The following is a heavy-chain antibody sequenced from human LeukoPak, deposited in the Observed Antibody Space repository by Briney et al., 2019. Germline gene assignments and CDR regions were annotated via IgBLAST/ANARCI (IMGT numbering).Heavy chain of an antibody. CDR3: ARFSTIWYLGEY. V-gene: IGHV4-59*01. D-gene: IGHD6-13*01. CDR1: GGSIRSYF. CDR2: IYYTGNT. J-gene: IGHJ4*02. Sequence: SETLSPTCTVSGGSIRSYFWSWIRQPPGKGLEWIGYIYYTGNTNYNPSLKSRVTISIDTSKNQFSLKLTSVTAADTAVYYCARFSTIWYLGEYWGQGTLVTVSS.